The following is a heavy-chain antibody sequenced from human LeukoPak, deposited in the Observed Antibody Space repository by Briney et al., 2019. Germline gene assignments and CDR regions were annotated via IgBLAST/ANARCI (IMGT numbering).Heavy chain of an antibody. D-gene: IGHD1-26*01. V-gene: IGHV3-21*01. J-gene: IGHJ6*03. CDR3: ARDWGGSSITGYMDV. Sequence: GGSLRLSCAASGFTFSNYSMNWVRQAPGKGLEWVSSIGSSSSYIYYADSVKGRFTISRDNAKNSLYLQMNSLRAEDTAVYYCARDWGGSSITGYMDVWGKGTTVTISS. CDR2: IGSSSSYI. CDR1: GFTFSNYS.